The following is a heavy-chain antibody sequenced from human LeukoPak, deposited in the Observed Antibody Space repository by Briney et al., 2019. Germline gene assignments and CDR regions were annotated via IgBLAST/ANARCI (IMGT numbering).Heavy chain of an antibody. Sequence: SETLSLTCAVSGASISNDNWWSWVRQSPGKGLEWFGEIYHTGRTTYNPSLKSRVTISVDKSKNLFYLKLSSVTAADTAVYYCARNGLYSLDYWGQGTLVTVSS. D-gene: IGHD2-15*01. J-gene: IGHJ4*02. CDR2: IYHTGRT. V-gene: IGHV4-4*02. CDR3: ARNGLYSLDY. CDR1: GASISNDNW.